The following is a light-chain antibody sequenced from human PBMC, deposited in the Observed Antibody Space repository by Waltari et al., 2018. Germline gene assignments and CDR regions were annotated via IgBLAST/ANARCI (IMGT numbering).Light chain of an antibody. V-gene: IGKV1-5*03. CDR3: QQYNSYPWT. J-gene: IGKJ1*01. CDR2: KAS. Sequence: DIQMTQSPSTLSASVGDRVTITCRASQSVSSWLAWYQQKPGKAPNLLIYKASSSEGGVPSRFSGSGSGTAFTLTISSLQPDDFATYYCQQYNSYPWTFGQGTKVEIK. CDR1: QSVSSW.